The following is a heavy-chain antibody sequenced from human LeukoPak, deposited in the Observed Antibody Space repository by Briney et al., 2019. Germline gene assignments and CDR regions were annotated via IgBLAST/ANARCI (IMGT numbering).Heavy chain of an antibody. V-gene: IGHV3-23*01. Sequence: GGSLRLSCAASGFSFSSYAMNWVRQAPGKGLEWVSVISGSGNTTHYADSVKGRFTISRDNSKNTVFLQMNSLRAEDTALYYCARGRYSGSYLLDYWGQGTLVTVSS. CDR3: ARGRYSGSYLLDY. J-gene: IGHJ4*02. D-gene: IGHD1-26*01. CDR1: GFSFSSYA. CDR2: ISGSGNTT.